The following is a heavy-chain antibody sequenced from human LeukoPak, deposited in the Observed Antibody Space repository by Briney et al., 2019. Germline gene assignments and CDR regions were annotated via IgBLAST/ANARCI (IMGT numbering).Heavy chain of an antibody. CDR3: ARAYSSSSPGDY. Sequence: PSETLSLTCTVSGGSISSGSYFWSWIRQPAGKGLEWIGRISSTGNTNYNPSLESRVTISVDTSKNQFSLRLTSVTAADTAVYYCARAYSSSSPGDYWGQGTLVTVSS. CDR2: ISSTGNT. J-gene: IGHJ4*02. CDR1: GGSISSGSYF. V-gene: IGHV4-61*02. D-gene: IGHD6-6*01.